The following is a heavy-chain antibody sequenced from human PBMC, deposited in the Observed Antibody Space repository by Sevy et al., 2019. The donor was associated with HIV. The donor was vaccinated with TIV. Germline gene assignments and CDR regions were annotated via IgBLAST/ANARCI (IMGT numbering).Heavy chain of an antibody. V-gene: IGHV3-49*04. CDR2: IRSKAFGGTT. Sequence: GGFLRLSCTASGFIFGDYAVSWVRQAPGKGLEWVGFIRSKAFGGTTDFAASVKGRFTISRDDSKSIAYLQMNSLKTEDTAVYYCSRDQWQQVVRPHCDYWGQGTLVTVSS. D-gene: IGHD6-13*01. J-gene: IGHJ4*02. CDR1: GFIFGDYA. CDR3: SRDQWQQVVRPHCDY.